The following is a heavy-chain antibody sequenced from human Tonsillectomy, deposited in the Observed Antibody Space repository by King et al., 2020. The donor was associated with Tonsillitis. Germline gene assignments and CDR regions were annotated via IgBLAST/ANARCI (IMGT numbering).Heavy chain of an antibody. CDR1: GDFISRYY. CDR3: ARDQGANYYFDY. J-gene: IGHJ4*02. Sequence: VQLQESGPGLVKPSETLSLTCIVSGDFISRYYCSWIRQPPGKGLDWIGYIFYTGSTNYNPSLKSRVTISVDKSKNQFSLKLKSVTAADTAVYYCARDQGANYYFDYWGQGTLVTVSS. CDR2: IFYTGST. V-gene: IGHV4-59*01. D-gene: IGHD4/OR15-4a*01.